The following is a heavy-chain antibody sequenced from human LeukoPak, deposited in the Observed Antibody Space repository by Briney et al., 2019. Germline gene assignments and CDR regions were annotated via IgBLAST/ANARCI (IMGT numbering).Heavy chain of an antibody. CDR1: GGSISGYY. CDR3: TKREGPMSGSYDYFDP. Sequence: PSETLSLTYTVSGGSISGYYWSWIRQPPGQGLEWIAYIHSNGYTNYNPSLKSRVTISVDTSKNQFSLKVTSVTAADTAMYYCTKREGPMSGSYDYFDPWGQGTLVTVS. D-gene: IGHD1-26*01. J-gene: IGHJ5*02. V-gene: IGHV4-4*09. CDR2: IHSNGYT.